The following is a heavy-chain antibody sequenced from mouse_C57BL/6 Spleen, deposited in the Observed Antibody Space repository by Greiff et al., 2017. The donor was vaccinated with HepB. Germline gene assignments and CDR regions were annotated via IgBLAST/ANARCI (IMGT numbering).Heavy chain of an antibody. CDR2: ISSGSSTI. J-gene: IGHJ3*01. CDR1: GFTFSDYG. Sequence: EVKLVESGGGLVKPGGSLKLSCAASGFTFSDYGMHWVRQAPEKGLEWVAYISSGSSTIYYADTVKGRFTISRDNAKNTLFLQMTSLRSEDTAMYYCARGGPNGFAYWGQGTLVTVSA. CDR3: ARGGPNGFAY. V-gene: IGHV5-17*01.